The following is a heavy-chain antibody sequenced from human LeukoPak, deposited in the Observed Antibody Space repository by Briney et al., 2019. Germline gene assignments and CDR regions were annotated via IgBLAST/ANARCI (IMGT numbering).Heavy chain of an antibody. CDR3: ARDGPDYGDFNWFAP. CDR1: GFTFSRYC. J-gene: IGHJ5*02. V-gene: IGHV3-7*01. Sequence: GGSLRLSCAASGFTFSRYCMSWVRQAPGKGLEWVATIKQDGNEKFYMDSVKGRFTISRDNAKNSLYLQKSSLRAEDTATYYCARDGPDYGDFNWFAPWGQGTLVTVSS. CDR2: IKQDGNEK. D-gene: IGHD4-17*01.